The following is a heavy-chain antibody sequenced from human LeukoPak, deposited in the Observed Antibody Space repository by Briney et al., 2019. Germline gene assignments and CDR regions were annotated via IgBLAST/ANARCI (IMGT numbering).Heavy chain of an antibody. Sequence: ASVKVTCKVSGYSLTDFTIDWVRHAPGKGFEWMGGFAPEDGERIYAQKFQGRVTMTEDTSADTAYMELSSLKCEDTAVHFCTAGGAVSGWYYCVYWGQGTLVTVSS. J-gene: IGHJ4*01. V-gene: IGHV1-24*01. CDR1: GYSLTDFT. D-gene: IGHD6-19*01. CDR2: FAPEDGER. CDR3: TAGGAVSGWYYCVY.